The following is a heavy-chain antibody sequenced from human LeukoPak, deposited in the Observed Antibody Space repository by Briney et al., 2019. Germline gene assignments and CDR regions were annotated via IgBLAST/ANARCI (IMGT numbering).Heavy chain of an antibody. CDR3: TRATTSYYYGMDV. CDR1: GFTFSNAW. V-gene: IGHV3-15*01. J-gene: IGHJ6*02. D-gene: IGHD4-11*01. Sequence: PGGSLRLSCAASGFTFSNAWMSWVRQAPGKGLEWVGRIKSKTDGGTTDYAAPVKGRFTISRDDSKNTLYLQMNSLKTEDPAVYYCTRATTSYYYGMDVWGQGTTVTVSS. CDR2: IKSKTDGGTT.